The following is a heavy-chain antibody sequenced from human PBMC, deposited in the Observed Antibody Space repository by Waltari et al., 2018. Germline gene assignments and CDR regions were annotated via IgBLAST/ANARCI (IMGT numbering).Heavy chain of an antibody. D-gene: IGHD3-9*01. CDR3: AHRPSHYDIFSGYYNYFDY. V-gene: IGHV2-5*02. Sequence: QITLKESGPTLVKPTQTLTLTCAFSGFSFSTSGVGVGWIRQPPGKALEWLAFVYWDDNKRYSPSLKGTLTITKDTSEDQVVLTMTKMDPVDTATYFCAHRPSHYDIFSGYYNYFDYWGQRILVTVSS. J-gene: IGHJ4*02. CDR2: VYWDDNK. CDR1: GFSFSTSGVG.